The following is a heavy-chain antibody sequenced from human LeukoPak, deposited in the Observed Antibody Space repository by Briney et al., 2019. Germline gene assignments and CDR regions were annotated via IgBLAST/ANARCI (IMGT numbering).Heavy chain of an antibody. J-gene: IGHJ4*02. D-gene: IGHD2-2*01. Sequence: SVKVSCKASGGTFSSYAISWVRQAPGQGLEWMGGIIPFFGTANYAQKFQGRVTITTDESTSTAYMELSSLRSEDTAVYYCARGLHCSSTSCYLSLDYWGQGTLVTVSS. CDR1: GGTFSSYA. CDR2: IIPFFGTA. CDR3: ARGLHCSSTSCYLSLDY. V-gene: IGHV1-69*05.